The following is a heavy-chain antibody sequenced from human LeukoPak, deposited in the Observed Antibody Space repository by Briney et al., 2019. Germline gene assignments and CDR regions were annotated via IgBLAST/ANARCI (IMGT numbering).Heavy chain of an antibody. D-gene: IGHD6-19*01. CDR2: ISAGGDFT. Sequence: GGSRRLSCEASGFTFSTSTMAWIRQAPGKGLEWVSSISAGGDFTYYADSVKGRFTFSRDNSRNTLYLQMNRLRADDTAVYYCAKSRGIYDNTGWRTFDDWGQGTLVTVSS. CDR3: AKSRGIYDNTGWRTFDD. J-gene: IGHJ4*02. CDR1: GFTFSTST. V-gene: IGHV3-23*01.